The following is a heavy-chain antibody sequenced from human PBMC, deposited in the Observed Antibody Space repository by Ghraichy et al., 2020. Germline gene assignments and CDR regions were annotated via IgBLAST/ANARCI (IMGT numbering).Heavy chain of an antibody. Sequence: SQTLSLTCTVSGGSLSSSSYYWGSIRQPPGKGLEWIGSIYYSGSTYYNPSLKSRFTISVDTSKNQFSLKLSSVTAADTAVYYCARSPMERVGRRLTTGLADYWGQGTLVTVSS. CDR2: IYYSGST. CDR3: ARSPMERVGRRLTTGLADY. D-gene: IGHD4-17*01. J-gene: IGHJ4*02. CDR1: GGSLSSSSYY. V-gene: IGHV4-39*01.